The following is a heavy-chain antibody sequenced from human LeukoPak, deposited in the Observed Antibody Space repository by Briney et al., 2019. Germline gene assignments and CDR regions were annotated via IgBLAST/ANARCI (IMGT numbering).Heavy chain of an antibody. CDR2: INAGNGNT. CDR3: ARPHITMVRGVNDAFDI. D-gene: IGHD3-10*01. CDR1: GYTFTSYA. V-gene: IGHV1-3*01. J-gene: IGHJ3*02. Sequence: ASVKVSCKASGYTFTSYAMHWVRQAPGQRLEWMGWINAGNGNTKYSQKFQGRVTITRDTSASTAYIELSSLRSEDTAVYYCARPHITMVRGVNDAFDIWGQGTMVTVSS.